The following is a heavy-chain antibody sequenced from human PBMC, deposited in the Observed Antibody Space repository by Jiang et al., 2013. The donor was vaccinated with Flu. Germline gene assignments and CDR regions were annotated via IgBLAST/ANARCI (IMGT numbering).Heavy chain of an antibody. J-gene: IGHJ5*02. V-gene: IGHV4-39*01. CDR1: GGSISSSNYY. CDR3: AGLIIATTDTRPLGWFDP. Sequence: PGLVKPSETLSLTCTVSGGSISSSNYYWGWLRQPPGKGLECIGSIYYSGSTYYNPSLKSRVTISVDTSKNQFSLKLTSVTAADTAVYYCAGLIIATTDTRPLGWFDPWGQGTLVTVSS. D-gene: IGHD6-13*01. CDR2: IYYSGST.